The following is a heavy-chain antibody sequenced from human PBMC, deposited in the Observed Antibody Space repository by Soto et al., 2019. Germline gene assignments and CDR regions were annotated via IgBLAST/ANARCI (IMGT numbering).Heavy chain of an antibody. D-gene: IGHD3-22*01. Sequence: EVQLLESGGGFVQPGGSLRLSCAASGFTFSDYSMSWVRQSPGKGLQGVANIKQDGGEEDYVDSVKGRLTISRDNARNSLYLQMNSLRVEDTAVYYCARVYYESRGPTKYRAFDLWGQGTKVTVSS. V-gene: IGHV3-7*01. CDR1: GFTFSDYS. CDR3: ARVYYESRGPTKYRAFDL. CDR2: IKQDGGEE. J-gene: IGHJ3*01.